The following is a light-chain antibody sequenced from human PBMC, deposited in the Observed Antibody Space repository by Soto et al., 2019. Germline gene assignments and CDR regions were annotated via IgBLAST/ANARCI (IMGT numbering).Light chain of an antibody. V-gene: IGLV1-47*01. CDR2: RNN. J-gene: IGLJ3*02. CDR1: SSNIGINY. CDR3: AAWDDSLSSPV. Sequence: QSVLTQPPSASGTPGQRVTISCSGSSSNIGINYVYWYQQLPGTAHKLLIYRNNQRPSGVPDRFSGSKSGTSASVAISGLRSDDEAEYYCAAWDDSLSSPVFGGGTKLTVI.